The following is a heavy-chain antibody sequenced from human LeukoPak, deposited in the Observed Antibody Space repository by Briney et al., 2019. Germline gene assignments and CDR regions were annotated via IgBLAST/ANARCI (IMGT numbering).Heavy chain of an antibody. Sequence: ASVKVSCKASGYTFTGYYMHWVRQAPGQGLEWMGWINPNSGGTKYAQKFQGRVTMTRDTSISTAYMELSRLRSDDTAVYYCARDRWELLYYFDYWGQGTLVTVSS. V-gene: IGHV1-2*02. J-gene: IGHJ4*02. CDR1: GYTFTGYY. CDR3: ARDRWELLYYFDY. D-gene: IGHD1-26*01. CDR2: INPNSGGT.